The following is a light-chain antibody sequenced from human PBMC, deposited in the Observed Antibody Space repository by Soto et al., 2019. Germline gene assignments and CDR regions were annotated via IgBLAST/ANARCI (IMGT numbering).Light chain of an antibody. CDR2: GAS. CDR3: QQYGSSDT. J-gene: IGKJ1*01. V-gene: IGKV3-20*01. CDR1: ESVSNNY. Sequence: EVGLTLSLGPLSLSPGESATLSCRASESVSNNYLAWYQEKPGQAPRLLIYGASNRATGIPDRFSGSGSGTDFTLTISRLEPEDFAVYYCQQYGSSDTFGQGAKVDIK.